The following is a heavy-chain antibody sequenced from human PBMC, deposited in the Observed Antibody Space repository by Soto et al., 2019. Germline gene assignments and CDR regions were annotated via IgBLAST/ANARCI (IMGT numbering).Heavy chain of an antibody. Sequence: GGSLRLSCAASGFTFSSYGMHWVRQAPGKGLEWVAVIWYDGSNKYYADSVKGRFTISRDNSKNTLYLQMNSLRAEDTAVYYCAREGSEIDLELPLDYGMDVWGQGTTVTVSS. J-gene: IGHJ6*02. CDR1: GFTFSSYG. CDR2: IWYDGSNK. V-gene: IGHV3-33*01. D-gene: IGHD1-7*01. CDR3: AREGSEIDLELPLDYGMDV.